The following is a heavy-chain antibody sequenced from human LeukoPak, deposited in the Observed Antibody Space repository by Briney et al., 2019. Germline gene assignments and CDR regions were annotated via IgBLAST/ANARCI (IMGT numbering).Heavy chain of an antibody. V-gene: IGHV3-23*01. CDR2: ISGSGGST. CDR3: AKNVLLWFGESQAYFDY. J-gene: IGHJ4*02. D-gene: IGHD3-10*01. CDR1: GFTFSDYY. Sequence: GGSLRLSCAASGFTFSDYYMSWIRQAPGKGLEWVSAISGSGGSTYYADSVKGRFNISRDNSKNTLYLQMNRLRAEDTAVYYCAKNVLLWFGESQAYFDYWGQGTLVTVSS.